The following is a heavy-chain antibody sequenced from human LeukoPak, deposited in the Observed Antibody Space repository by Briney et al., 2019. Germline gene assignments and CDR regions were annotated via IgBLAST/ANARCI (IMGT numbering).Heavy chain of an antibody. CDR1: GFALSAYA. D-gene: IGHD5/OR15-5a*01. CDR2: ISGSGSTT. CDR3: ARRSLRLAPDFDF. Sequence: GGSLRLSCAASGFALSAYAMSWARQAPGKGLEWVSAISGSGSTTYYADSVKGRFTISRDNSKNTLYLQVNSPRAEDTAVYYCARRSLRLAPDFDFWGQGSLVTVSS. V-gene: IGHV3-23*01. J-gene: IGHJ4*02.